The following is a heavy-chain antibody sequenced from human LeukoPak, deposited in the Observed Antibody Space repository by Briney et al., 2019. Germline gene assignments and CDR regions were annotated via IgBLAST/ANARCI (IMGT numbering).Heavy chain of an antibody. Sequence: QPGGSLRLSCAASGFTFSSYGMHWVRQAPGKGLECVAVISYDGSNKYYADSVKGRFTISRDNAKNTLYLQMNSLRAEDTAVYYCAKDSGSWSYYMDVWGKGTTVTVSS. CDR1: GFTFSSYG. CDR3: AKDSGSWSYYMDV. J-gene: IGHJ6*03. V-gene: IGHV3-30*18. CDR2: ISYDGSNK. D-gene: IGHD6-13*01.